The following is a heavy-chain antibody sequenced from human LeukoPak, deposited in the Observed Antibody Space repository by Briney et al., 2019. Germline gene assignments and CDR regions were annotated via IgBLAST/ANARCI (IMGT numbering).Heavy chain of an antibody. CDR1: GGTFSSYD. Sequence: SVKVSCKASGGTFSSYDISWVRQAPGQGLEWMGGIMPMFGKTNYAQKFQGRVTITADESTSTAYMELSSLRSEDTAVYYCARVVTMVRGVNYYYYYYMDVWGKGTTVTISS. CDR3: ARVVTMVRGVNYYYYYYMDV. CDR2: IMPMFGKT. D-gene: IGHD3-10*01. J-gene: IGHJ6*03. V-gene: IGHV1-69*13.